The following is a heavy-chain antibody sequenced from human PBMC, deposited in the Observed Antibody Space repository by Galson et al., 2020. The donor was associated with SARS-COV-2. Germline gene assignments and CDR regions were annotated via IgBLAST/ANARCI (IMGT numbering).Heavy chain of an antibody. J-gene: IGHJ5*02. V-gene: IGHV1-2*02. D-gene: IGHD3-10*01. CDR1: AYTFTGYY. CDR2: INADSGGI. CDR3: TRGGVIRGGLANWLDP. Sequence: ASVKDSCKAFAYTFTGYYMHWVRQAPGQGLEWMGWINADSGGINYARKLQGRVTMTRDTSISTGYMELRRLTSDDTAVYYCTRGGVIRGGLANWLDPWGQGTLVTVSS.